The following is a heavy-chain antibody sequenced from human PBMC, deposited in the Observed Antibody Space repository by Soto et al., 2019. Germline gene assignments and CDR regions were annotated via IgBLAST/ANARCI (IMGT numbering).Heavy chain of an antibody. D-gene: IGHD6-13*01. CDR1: GFTFSSYS. CDR2: ITCDSSTK. CDR3: ARDKGSSSFSGFSQFDY. Sequence: PGGSLRLSCAASGFTFSSYSMNWVRQAPGKGLEWVSYITCDSSTKYYADSVKGRFTISRDNSKNTLYLQMNSLRAEDTAVYYCARDKGSSSFSGFSQFDYWGQGTLVTVSS. V-gene: IGHV3-48*01. J-gene: IGHJ4*02.